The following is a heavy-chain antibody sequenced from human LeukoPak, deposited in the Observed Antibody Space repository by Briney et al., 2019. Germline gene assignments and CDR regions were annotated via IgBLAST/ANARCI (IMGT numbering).Heavy chain of an antibody. CDR2: IYPGDSDT. V-gene: IGHV5-51*01. Sequence: GESLKISCKGSGYSFTSYWIGWVRQMPGKGLEWMGIIYPGDSDTRYSPSFQGQVTISADKSISTAYLQWSSLEASDTAMYYCARHLSVNYYGSGSYYSPAFYYFDYWGQGTLVTVSS. J-gene: IGHJ4*02. CDR1: GYSFTSYW. D-gene: IGHD3-10*01. CDR3: ARHLSVNYYGSGSYYSPAFYYFDY.